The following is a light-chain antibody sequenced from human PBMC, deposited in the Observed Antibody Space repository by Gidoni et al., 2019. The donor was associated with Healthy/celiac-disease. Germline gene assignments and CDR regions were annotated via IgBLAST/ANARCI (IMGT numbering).Light chain of an antibody. CDR3: QQSYCTPRT. Sequence: DIQRTQSPSYLSASVADRVTITCRASQSISSYVNWYQQTPGKAPKLLIYAASSLQSGVPSRFSGSGSGTDFTLTISRLQPEDFATYYCQQSYCTPRTFGGGTKVEIK. CDR2: AAS. V-gene: IGKV1-39*01. J-gene: IGKJ4*01. CDR1: QSISSY.